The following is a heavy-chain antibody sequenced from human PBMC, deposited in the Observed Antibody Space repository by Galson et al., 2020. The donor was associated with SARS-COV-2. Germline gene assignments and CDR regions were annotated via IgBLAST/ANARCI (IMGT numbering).Heavy chain of an antibody. D-gene: IGHD3-22*01. V-gene: IGHV3-21*01. J-gene: IGHJ4*02. CDR1: GFTFSSYS. CDR3: ARWVKYYYDSSGEPD. Sequence: GGSLRLSCAASGFTFSSYSMNWVRQAPGKGLEWVSSISSSSSYLYYADSVKGRFTISRDNAKNSLYLQMNSLRAEDTAVDYCARWVKYYYDSSGEPDWGQVSLVTVSS. CDR2: ISSSSSYL.